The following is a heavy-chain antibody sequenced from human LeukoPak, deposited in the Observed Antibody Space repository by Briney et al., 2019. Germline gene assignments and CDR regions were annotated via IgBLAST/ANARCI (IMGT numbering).Heavy chain of an antibody. J-gene: IGHJ4*02. CDR2: INPNIGGT. D-gene: IGHD4-11*01. Sequence: ASVKVSCKASGYTFTGYYMHWVRQAPGQGLEWMGRINPNIGGTNYAQKFQGRVTRTRDTSISTAYMELSRLRSDDTAVYYCAREDPRITVTLDYWGQGTLVTVSS. CDR1: GYTFTGYY. V-gene: IGHV1-2*06. CDR3: AREDPRITVTLDY.